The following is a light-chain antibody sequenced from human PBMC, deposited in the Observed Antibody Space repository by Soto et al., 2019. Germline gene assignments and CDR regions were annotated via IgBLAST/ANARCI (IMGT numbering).Light chain of an antibody. V-gene: IGKV1-5*03. CDR1: QSIKNW. Sequence: DIQMTQSPYTLSASVGEGVSVTCRASQSIKNWLAWYQQKPGEAPKLLIYKASTLESGVPSRFSGSGSGTEFTLTISCLQPDDVATYHCQQYNSYSQFTVGPGTKVDIK. J-gene: IGKJ3*01. CDR2: KAS. CDR3: QQYNSYSQFT.